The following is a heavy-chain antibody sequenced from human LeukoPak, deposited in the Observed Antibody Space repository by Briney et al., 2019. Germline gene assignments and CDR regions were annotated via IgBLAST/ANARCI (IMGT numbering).Heavy chain of an antibody. CDR1: GGSISSYY. D-gene: IGHD6-13*01. J-gene: IGHJ3*02. V-gene: IGHV4-59*12. CDR3: ARDPSSWWAFDI. Sequence: SETLSLTCTVSGGSISSYYWSWIRQPPGKGLEWIGYIYYSGSTNYNPSLKSRVTISVDTSKNQFSLKLISVTAADTAVYYCARDPSSWWAFDIWGQGTMVTVSS. CDR2: IYYSGST.